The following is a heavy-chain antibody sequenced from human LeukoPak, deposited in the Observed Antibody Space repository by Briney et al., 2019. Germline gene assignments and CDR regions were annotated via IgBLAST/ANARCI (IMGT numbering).Heavy chain of an antibody. V-gene: IGHV1-46*01. CDR1: GYTFTGYY. Sequence: ASVKVSCKASGYTFTGYYMHWVRQAPGQGLEWMGIINPSGGSTSYAQKFQGRVTMTRDMSTSTVYMELSSLRSEDTAVYYCARDPRYSSYGYTFFDYWGQGTLVTVSS. D-gene: IGHD5-18*01. CDR3: ARDPRYSSYGYTFFDY. J-gene: IGHJ4*02. CDR2: INPSGGST.